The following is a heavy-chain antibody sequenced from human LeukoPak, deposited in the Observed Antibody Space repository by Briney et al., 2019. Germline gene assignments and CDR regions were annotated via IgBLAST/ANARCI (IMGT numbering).Heavy chain of an antibody. Sequence: ASVKVSCKASGYTFTGYYMHWVRQAPGQGLEWMGWINPNSGGTNYAQKFQGRVTITRDTSISTAYMELSRLRSDDTAVYYCARVVVEMATITDYYYMDVWGKGTTVTVSS. J-gene: IGHJ6*03. CDR3: ARVVVEMATITDYYYMDV. CDR2: INPNSGGT. V-gene: IGHV1-2*02. CDR1: GYTFTGYY. D-gene: IGHD5-24*01.